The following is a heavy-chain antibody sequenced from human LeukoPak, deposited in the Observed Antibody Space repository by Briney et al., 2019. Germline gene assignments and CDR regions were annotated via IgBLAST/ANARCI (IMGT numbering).Heavy chain of an antibody. V-gene: IGHV4-39*01. CDR2: IYYSGST. J-gene: IGHJ4*02. Sequence: SETLSLTCTVSGGSISSSSYYWGWIRQPPGKGLEWIGSIYYSGSTYYNPSLKSRVTISVDTSKNQFSLKLSSVTAADTAVYYCARLRVFLPIDYGAKAGYYFDYWGQGTLVTVSS. CDR3: ARLRVFLPIDYGAKAGYYFDY. CDR1: GGSISSSSYY. D-gene: IGHD4-17*01.